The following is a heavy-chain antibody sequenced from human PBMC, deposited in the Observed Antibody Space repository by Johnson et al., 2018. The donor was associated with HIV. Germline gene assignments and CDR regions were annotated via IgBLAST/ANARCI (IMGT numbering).Heavy chain of an antibody. Sequence: QVQLVESGGGLVQPGRSLRLSCAASGFKFSDYHMSWIRQAPGKGLEWVSYISSGGRTIYYADSVKGRVTISRDNAKNSLYLQMNSLRVEDTAVYYCARVLGDYAYHIWGQGTMVTVSS. J-gene: IGHJ3*02. CDR1: GFKFSDYH. V-gene: IGHV3-11*04. CDR2: ISSGGRTI. CDR3: ARVLGDYAYHI. D-gene: IGHD4-17*01.